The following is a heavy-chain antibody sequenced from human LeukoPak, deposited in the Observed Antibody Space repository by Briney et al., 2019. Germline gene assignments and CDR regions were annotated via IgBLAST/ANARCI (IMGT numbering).Heavy chain of an antibody. D-gene: IGHD6-19*01. CDR1: GFTFSNYA. CDR3: AKGPLIEVAGTTWDY. J-gene: IGHJ4*02. V-gene: IGHV3-30-3*01. Sequence: GGSLRLSCAASGFTFSNYAIHWVRQAPGKGLEWVAVISYDGSNKYYADSVKGRFTISRDNSKNTLHLQMNSLRAEDTALYYCAKGPLIEVAGTTWDYWGQGTLVTVSS. CDR2: ISYDGSNK.